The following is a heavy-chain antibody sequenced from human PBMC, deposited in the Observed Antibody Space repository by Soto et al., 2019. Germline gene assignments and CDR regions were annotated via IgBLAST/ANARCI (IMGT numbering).Heavy chain of an antibody. CDR1: GFSLSTGGMC. CDR3: ARIPSIYGVTYFDY. CDR2: IDWDDDK. J-gene: IGHJ4*02. Sequence: SGPTLVNPTQTLTLTCTVSGFSLSTGGMCVTWIRQPPGKALEWLARIDWDDDKYYSASLKTRLTISKDTSKNQVVLTMTNMDPVDTATYYCARIPSIYGVTYFDYRGQGALVTXSS. D-gene: IGHD3-3*01. V-gene: IGHV2-70*11.